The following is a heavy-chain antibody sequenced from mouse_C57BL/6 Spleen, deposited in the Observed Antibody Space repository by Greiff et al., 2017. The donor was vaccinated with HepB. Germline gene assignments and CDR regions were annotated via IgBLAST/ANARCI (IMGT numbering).Heavy chain of an antibody. CDR1: GFTFSDYG. CDR2: ISSGSSTI. D-gene: IGHD2-5*01. CDR3: ARRDYYSNYHYFDY. V-gene: IGHV5-17*01. Sequence: EVKLVESGGGLVKPGGSLKLSCAASGFTFSDYGMHWVRQAPEKGLEWVAYISSGSSTIYYADTVKGRFTISRDNAKNTLFLQMTSLRSEDTAMYYCARRDYYSNYHYFDYWGQGTTLTVSS. J-gene: IGHJ2*01.